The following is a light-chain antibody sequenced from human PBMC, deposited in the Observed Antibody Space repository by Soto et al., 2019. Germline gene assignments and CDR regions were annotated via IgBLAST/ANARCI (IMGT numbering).Light chain of an antibody. CDR3: QQSYSTPRT. Sequence: DIPMTQSPSSLSASVGDRVTITCRASQYINSYLNWYKQKPGKAPKLLIYAASNLQRGVPSRFSGSASGTDFTLTISSLQPEDFATYYCQQSYSTPRTFGQGTKLEIK. CDR2: AAS. J-gene: IGKJ2*01. CDR1: QYINSY. V-gene: IGKV1-39*01.